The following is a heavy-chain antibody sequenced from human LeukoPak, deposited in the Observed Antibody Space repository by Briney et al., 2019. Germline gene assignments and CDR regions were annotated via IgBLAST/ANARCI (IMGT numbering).Heavy chain of an antibody. CDR2: IKTKTDGGTT. J-gene: IGHJ3*01. V-gene: IGHV3-15*01. D-gene: IGHD3-10*01. CDR1: GFTCSNAG. Sequence: GGSLRLSCAASGFTCSNAGMSWVRQAPGKGLEWVGRIKTKTDGGTTDYAAPVKGRFTISRGDSKNTLYLLMNSLKTEDTAVYYCTTEVLEGATYGTFDLWGQGTMVTVSS. CDR3: TTEVLEGATYGTFDL.